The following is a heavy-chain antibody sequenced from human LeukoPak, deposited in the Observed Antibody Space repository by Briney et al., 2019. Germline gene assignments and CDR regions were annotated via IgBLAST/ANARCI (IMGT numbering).Heavy chain of an antibody. CDR2: ISGSGGST. V-gene: IGHV3-23*01. CDR1: GFTFSSYA. Sequence: TGGSLRLSCAASGFTFSSYAMSWVRQAPGKGLKWVSAISGSGGSTYYADSVKGRFTISRDNSKNTLYLQMNSLRAEDTAVYYCAKDHDYYDSSGYSDYWGQGTLVTVSS. D-gene: IGHD3-22*01. CDR3: AKDHDYYDSSGYSDY. J-gene: IGHJ4*02.